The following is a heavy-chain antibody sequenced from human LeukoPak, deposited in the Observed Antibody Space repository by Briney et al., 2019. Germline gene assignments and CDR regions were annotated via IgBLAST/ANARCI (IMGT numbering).Heavy chain of an antibody. Sequence: PSETLSLTCTVSGGSISSGSYYWSWIRQPAGKGLEWIGRIYTSGSTNYNPSLKSRVTISVDTSKNQFSLKLSSVTAADTAVYYCAREIVLMVYAIGDWFDPWGQGTLVTVSS. V-gene: IGHV4-61*02. J-gene: IGHJ5*02. CDR3: AREIVLMVYAIGDWFDP. CDR1: GGSISSGSYY. CDR2: IYTSGST. D-gene: IGHD2-8*01.